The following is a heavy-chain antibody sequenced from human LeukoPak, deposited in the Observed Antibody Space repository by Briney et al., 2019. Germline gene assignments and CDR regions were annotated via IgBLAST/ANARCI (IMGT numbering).Heavy chain of an antibody. V-gene: IGHV1-8*01. CDR3: ARPAHNYYYYMDV. J-gene: IGHJ6*03. Sequence: ASVKVSCKVSGYTLTELSMHWVRQATGQGLEWMGWMSPNSGNTGYAQKFQGRVTMTRNTSISTAYMELSSLRSEDTAVYYCARPAHNYYYYMDVWGKGTTVTVSS. CDR1: GYTLTELS. CDR2: MSPNSGNT.